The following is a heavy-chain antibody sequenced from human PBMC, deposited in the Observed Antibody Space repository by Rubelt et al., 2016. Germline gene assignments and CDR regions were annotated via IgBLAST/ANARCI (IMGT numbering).Heavy chain of an antibody. CDR3: AHNVDTAMADY. V-gene: IGHV2-26*01. CDR2: IFSNDEE. J-gene: IGHJ4*02. CDR1: GFSLRNARMG. D-gene: IGHD5-18*01. Sequence: QVTLKESGPVLVKPTETLTLTCTVSGFSLRNARMGVSWIRQPPGKALEWLAHIFSNDEESYSTSLKSRLAISKDTSKSQVVLTMTNMDPVDTATYYCAHNVDTAMADYWGQGTLVTVSS.